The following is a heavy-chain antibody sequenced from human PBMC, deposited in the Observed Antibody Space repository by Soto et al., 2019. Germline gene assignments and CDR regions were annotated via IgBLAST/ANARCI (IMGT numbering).Heavy chain of an antibody. CDR1: GGSISSYY. CDR3: ARENYGSGSLHNWFDP. Sequence: ASETLSLTCTVSGGSISSYYWSWIRQPPGKGLEWIGYIYYSGSTNYNPSLKSRVTISVDTSKNQFSLKLSSVTAADTAVYYCARENYGSGSLHNWFDPWGQGTLVTVSS. J-gene: IGHJ5*02. V-gene: IGHV4-59*01. CDR2: IYYSGST. D-gene: IGHD3-10*01.